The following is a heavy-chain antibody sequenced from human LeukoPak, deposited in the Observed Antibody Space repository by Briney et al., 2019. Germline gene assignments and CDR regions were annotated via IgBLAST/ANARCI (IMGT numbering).Heavy chain of an antibody. CDR1: GGSISSGGYS. CDR3: ASWAGDHFDY. CDR2: IYHSGST. J-gene: IGHJ4*02. D-gene: IGHD7-27*01. Sequence: SQTLSLTCAVSGGSISSGGYSWTWIRQPPGKGLEWTGCIYHSGSTQYNPSLKSRVTISVDRSKNQLSLNLSSVTAADTAVYYCASWAGDHFDYWGQGTLATVSS. V-gene: IGHV4-30-2*01.